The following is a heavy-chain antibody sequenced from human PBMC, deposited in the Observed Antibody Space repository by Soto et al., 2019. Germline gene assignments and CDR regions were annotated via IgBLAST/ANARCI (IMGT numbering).Heavy chain of an antibody. CDR1: GGSFSGFY. D-gene: IGHD6-19*01. CDR3: AREPWLAPFDS. V-gene: IGHV4-34*02. CDR2: INHSGST. J-gene: IGHJ4*02. Sequence: QVQLQQWGAGLLKPSETLSLACGVSGGSFSGFYWSWIRQSPGKGLEWIGEINHSGSTNYNPSLKSRVSISLDTSKNQFSLKLNSVTAADTAVYYCAREPWLAPFDSWGQGTLVTVSS.